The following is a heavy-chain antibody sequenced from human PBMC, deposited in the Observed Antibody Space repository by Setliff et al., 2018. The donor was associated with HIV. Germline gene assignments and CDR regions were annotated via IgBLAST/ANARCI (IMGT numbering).Heavy chain of an antibody. CDR2: INPNSDGA. D-gene: IGHD2-21*01. CDR1: GYTFTGYY. J-gene: IGHJ4*02. Sequence: GASVKVSCKASGYTFTGYYIHWVRLAPGQGLEWMGWINPNSDGANYAQKFLGRVTMTRDTSISTAYMELTRLRSDDTAVYYCTRDQDNSLDYWGQGTLVTVS. CDR3: TRDQDNSLDY. V-gene: IGHV1-2*02.